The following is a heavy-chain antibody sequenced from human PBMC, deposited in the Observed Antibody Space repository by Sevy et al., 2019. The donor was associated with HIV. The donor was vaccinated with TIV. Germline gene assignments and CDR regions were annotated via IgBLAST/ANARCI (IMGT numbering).Heavy chain of an antibody. CDR3: ARVPTPYDNSGGDY. CDR2: IYYSGST. J-gene: IGHJ4*02. V-gene: IGHV4-30-4*08. CDR1: GGSISSGDYY. Sequence: SGTLSLTCTVSGGSISSGDYYWSWIRQPPGKGLEWIGYIYYSGSTYYNPSLKSRITISVDTSMTQFSLKLSSVTAADTAVYYWARVPTPYDNSGGDYWGQGTLVTVSS. D-gene: IGHD3-22*01.